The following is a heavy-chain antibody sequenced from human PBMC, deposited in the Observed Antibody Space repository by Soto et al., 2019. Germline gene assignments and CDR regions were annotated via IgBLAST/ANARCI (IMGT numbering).Heavy chain of an antibody. V-gene: IGHV4-31*03. D-gene: IGHD3-22*01. CDR1: GGSISSGGYY. Sequence: QVQLQESGPGLVKPSQTLSLTCTVSGGSISSGGYYWSWIRQHPGKGLEWIGYIYYSGSTYYNPSLKSRVTISVDTSKNQFSLKLSSVTAADTAVYYCAREGIYDSSGYWGETYNSFDPWGQGTLVTVSS. J-gene: IGHJ5*02. CDR3: AREGIYDSSGYWGETYNSFDP. CDR2: IYYSGST.